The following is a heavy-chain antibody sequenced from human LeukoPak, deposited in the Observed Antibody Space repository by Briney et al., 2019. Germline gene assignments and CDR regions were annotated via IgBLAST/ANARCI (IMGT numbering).Heavy chain of an antibody. V-gene: IGHV3-53*01. J-gene: IGHJ6*03. CDR2: IYSGGTT. CDR1: GFTVSFNY. Sequence: GESLNISCAASGFTVSFNYMSWVRQAPGKGLEWVSTIYSGGTTYYADSVKGRFTISRDNSRNTLYLQMNSLRAEDTAVYYCARPRMIAYYYLDVWGKGTTVTVS. CDR3: ARPRMIAYYYLDV. D-gene: IGHD3-16*01.